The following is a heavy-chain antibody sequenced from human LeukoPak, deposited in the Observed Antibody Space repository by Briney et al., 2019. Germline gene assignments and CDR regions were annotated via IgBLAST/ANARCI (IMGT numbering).Heavy chain of an antibody. CDR2: IYYSGST. V-gene: IGHV4-59*01. CDR1: GGSISSYY. J-gene: IGHJ4*02. CDR3: ARGGGYCSSTSCSEYYFDY. D-gene: IGHD2-2*01. Sequence: PSETLSLTCTGSGGSISSYYWSWIRQPPGKGLEWIGYIYYSGSTNYNPSLKSRVTISVDTSKNQFSLKPSSVTAADTAVYYCARGGGYCSSTSCSEYYFDYWGQGTLVTVSS.